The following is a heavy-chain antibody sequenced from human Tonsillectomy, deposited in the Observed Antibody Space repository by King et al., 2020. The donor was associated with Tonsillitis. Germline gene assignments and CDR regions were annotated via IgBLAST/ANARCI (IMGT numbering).Heavy chain of an antibody. D-gene: IGHD3-10*01. CDR3: LTFGSGTTHGSSGDAFDF. CDR2: VSGSGRAT. V-gene: IGHV3-23*04. CDR1: RFIFSSYA. J-gene: IGHJ3*01. Sequence: VQLVESGGGLVQPGGSLRLSCVGSRFIFSSYAMSWVRQAPGKGLEWVSLVSGSGRATYYADSVKGRFTISRDNSRNTLYLQMNSRIAEDTAVYYCLTFGSGTTHGSSGDAFDFWGQGTMVTVSS.